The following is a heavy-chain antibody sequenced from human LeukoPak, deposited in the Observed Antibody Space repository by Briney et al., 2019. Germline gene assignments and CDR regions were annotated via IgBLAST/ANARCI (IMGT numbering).Heavy chain of an antibody. D-gene: IGHD6-6*01. J-gene: IGHJ4*02. CDR1: GGSISSYY. CDR2: IYYSEST. V-gene: IGHV4-59*01. CDR3: ARGVEYSSSSGLGY. Sequence: SETLSLTCTVSGGSISSYYWSWIRQPPGKGLEWIGYIYYSESTNYNPSLKSRVTISVDTSKNQFSLKLSSVTAADTALYYCARGVEYSSSSGLGYWGQRTLVTVSS.